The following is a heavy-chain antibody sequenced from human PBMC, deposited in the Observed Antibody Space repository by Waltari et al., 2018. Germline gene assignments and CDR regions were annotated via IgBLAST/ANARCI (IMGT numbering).Heavy chain of an antibody. J-gene: IGHJ4*02. CDR2: ISWNSGSI. V-gene: IGHV3-9*01. Sequence: GGGLAQPGRSLRLSCAASGFTFDDYAMHWVRQAPGKGLEWVSGISWNSGSIGYADSVKGRFTISRDNAKNSLYLQMNSLRAEDTALYYCARRSYRPYYFDYWGQGTLVTVSS. CDR1: GFTFDDYA. CDR3: ARRSYRPYYFDY. D-gene: IGHD3-16*02.